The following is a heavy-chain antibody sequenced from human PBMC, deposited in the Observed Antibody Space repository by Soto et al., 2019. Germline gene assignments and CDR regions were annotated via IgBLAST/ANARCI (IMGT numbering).Heavy chain of an antibody. D-gene: IGHD5-18*01. CDR3: DRIKSGYSYGSIIDF. V-gene: IGHV4-59*01. CDR2: VFYSGRT. J-gene: IGHJ4*02. CDR1: GGSINNFH. Sequence: PSETLSLTCSVSGGSINNFHWSWIRQPPGKGLEWIGFVFYSGRTTYNPSLQSRVTISVDTSHNHFSLKLRSVTAADTATYYCDRIKSGYSYGSIIDFWGQGKLVTVSS.